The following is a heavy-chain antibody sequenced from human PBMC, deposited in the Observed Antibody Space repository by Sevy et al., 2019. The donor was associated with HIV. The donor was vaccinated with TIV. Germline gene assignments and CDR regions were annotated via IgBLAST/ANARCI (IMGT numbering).Heavy chain of an antibody. CDR3: TRDWGGYTYGYGWFDP. V-gene: IGHV1-2*02. CDR2: INPNSGGT. D-gene: IGHD5-18*01. J-gene: IGHJ5*02. Sequence: ASVKVSCKASGYTFTGYYMHWVRQAPGQGLEWMGWINPNSGGTNYAQKFQGRVTMTRDTSISTAYMELSRLRSDDTAVYYCTRDWGGYTYGYGWFDPWGQGTLVTVSS. CDR1: GYTFTGYY.